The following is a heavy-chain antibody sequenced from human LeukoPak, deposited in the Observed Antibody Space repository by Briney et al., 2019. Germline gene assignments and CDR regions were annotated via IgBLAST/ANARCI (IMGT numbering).Heavy chain of an antibody. CDR3: AREGGPYRPLDY. V-gene: IGHV4-4*02. J-gene: IGHJ4*02. CDR2: VHLGGST. CDR1: GGSISSTNW. Sequence: SETLSLTCGVSGGSISSTNWWTWVRQPPGKGLEWIGEVHLGGSTNYNPSLESRATISVDKSENHISLKLTSVTAADTAVYYCAREGGPYRPLDYSGQGTLVTVSS.